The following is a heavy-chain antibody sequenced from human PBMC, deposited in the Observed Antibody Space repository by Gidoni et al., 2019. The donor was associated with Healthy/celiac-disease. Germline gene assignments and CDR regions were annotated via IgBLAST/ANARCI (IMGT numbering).Heavy chain of an antibody. CDR1: GGSFSGYY. Sequence: QVQLQQWGAGLLKPSETLSLTCAVYGGSFSGYYWSWIRQPPGKGLEWIGEINHSGSTNYNPSLKSRVTISVDTSKNQFSLKLSSVTAADTAVYYCARIVVVPATHVIYYYTVWTSGAKGPRSPSP. D-gene: IGHD2-2*01. J-gene: IGHJ6*02. CDR2: INHSGST. V-gene: IGHV4-34*01. CDR3: ARIVVVPATHVIYYYTVWTS.